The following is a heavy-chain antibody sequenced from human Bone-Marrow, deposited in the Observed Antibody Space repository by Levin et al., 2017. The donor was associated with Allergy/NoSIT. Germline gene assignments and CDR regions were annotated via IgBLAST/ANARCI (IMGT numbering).Heavy chain of an antibody. J-gene: IGHJ6*02. CDR2: ILWNNDRI. Sequence: LSLTCAGSGFTFNEHAMHWVRQAPGRGLEWVSGILWNNDRIDYADSVRGRFTVSRDNAKNSLNLQMNSLRPDDTGLYYCIKDMLPGGADVWGQGTTVTVSS. D-gene: IGHD2-2*01. V-gene: IGHV3-9*01. CDR1: GFTFNEHA. CDR3: IKDMLPGGADV.